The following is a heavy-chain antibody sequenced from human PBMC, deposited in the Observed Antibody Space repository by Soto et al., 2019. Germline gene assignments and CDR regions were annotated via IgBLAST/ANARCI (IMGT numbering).Heavy chain of an antibody. Sequence: ASVKVSCKASGGTFSSYAISWVRQAPGQGLEWMGGIIPIFGTANYAQKFQGRVTITADESTSTAYMELSSLRSEDTAVYYCARNSREGQAAAGSYYYYGMDVWGQGTKVTVSS. CDR3: ARNSREGQAAAGSYYYYGMDV. V-gene: IGHV1-69*13. CDR1: GGTFSSYA. D-gene: IGHD6-13*01. J-gene: IGHJ6*02. CDR2: IIPIFGTA.